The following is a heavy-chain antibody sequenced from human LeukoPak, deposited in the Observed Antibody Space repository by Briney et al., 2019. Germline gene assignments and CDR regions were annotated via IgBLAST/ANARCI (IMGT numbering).Heavy chain of an antibody. D-gene: IGHD6-13*01. Sequence: SETLFLTCTVSGYSISSGYYWGWIRQPPGKGLDWVGSIYHSGNTYYNPSLKSRVTISVDTSKNQFSLKLNSVTAADTAVYYCARGPGSSPVDYWGQGTLVTVSS. J-gene: IGHJ4*02. CDR2: IYHSGNT. CDR3: ARGPGSSPVDY. CDR1: GYSISSGYY. V-gene: IGHV4-38-2*02.